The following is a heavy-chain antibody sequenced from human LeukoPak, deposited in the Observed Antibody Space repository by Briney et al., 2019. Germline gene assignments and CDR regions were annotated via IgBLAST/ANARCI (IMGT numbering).Heavy chain of an antibody. CDR3: AREGSDYGELNFDY. CDR1: GFTFSSCE. Sequence: GGSLRLSCVASGFTFSSCEMNWVRQAPGKGLEWISYISHDSPTIHYADSVKGRFTISRDNAKNPLFLQMNSLRAEDTAVYYCAREGSDYGELNFDYWGQGTLVTVSS. CDR2: ISHDSPTI. V-gene: IGHV3-48*03. D-gene: IGHD4-17*01. J-gene: IGHJ4*02.